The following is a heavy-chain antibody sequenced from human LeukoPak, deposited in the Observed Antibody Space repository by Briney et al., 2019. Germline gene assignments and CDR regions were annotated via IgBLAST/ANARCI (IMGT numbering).Heavy chain of an antibody. Sequence: SETLSLTCSVSGGSISSYYWSWIRQPPGKGLEWIGYIYYSGSTNYNPSLKGRVTISVDTSKNQFSLKLSSVTAADTAVYYCARYCSSTSCYYWTAFDIWGQGTMVTVSS. CDR1: GGSISSYY. CDR2: IYYSGST. V-gene: IGHV4-59*01. CDR3: ARYCSSTSCYYWTAFDI. J-gene: IGHJ3*02. D-gene: IGHD2-2*01.